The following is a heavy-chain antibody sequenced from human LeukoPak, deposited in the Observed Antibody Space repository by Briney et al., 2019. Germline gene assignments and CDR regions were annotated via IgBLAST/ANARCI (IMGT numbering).Heavy chain of an antibody. V-gene: IGHV3-21*01. CDR3: ARASTWVPGEDSSGYYYIYAFDL. D-gene: IGHD3-22*01. J-gene: IGHJ3*01. Sequence: PGGTLRLSCAASGFTFSSYSMNWVRQAPGKGLEWVASISISRSYIYDADSVKGRFTISRDNAKNSLYLQMNSLRAEDTAVYYCARASTWVPGEDSSGYYYIYAFDLWGQGTMVTV. CDR2: ISISRSYI. CDR1: GFTFSSYS.